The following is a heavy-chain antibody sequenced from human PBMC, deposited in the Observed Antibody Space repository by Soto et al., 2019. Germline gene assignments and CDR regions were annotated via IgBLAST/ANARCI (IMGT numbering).Heavy chain of an antibody. J-gene: IGHJ6*02. CDR2: IDPIDSYT. CDR3: ARDRNGMDV. Sequence: GASRRISWKVSGYSFTSYWISWVRQMPGKGLEWMGRIDPIDSYTNYSPSFQVHVTISADKSISTAYLQWSSLKASDTAMYYCARDRNGMDVWGQGTTVTVSS. V-gene: IGHV5-10-1*01. CDR1: GYSFTSYW.